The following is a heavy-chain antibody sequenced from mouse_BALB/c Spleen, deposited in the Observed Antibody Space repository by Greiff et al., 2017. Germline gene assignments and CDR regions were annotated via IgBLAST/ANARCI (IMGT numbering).Heavy chain of an antibody. CDR2: IDPENGNT. V-gene: IGHV14-1*02. D-gene: IGHD2-4*01. CDR3: ARGDYDEGPAY. J-gene: IGHJ3*01. CDR1: GFNIKDYY. Sequence: VQLKQSGAELVRPGALVKLSCKASGFNIKDYYMHWVKQRPEQGLEWIGWIDPENGNTIYDPKFQGKASITADTSSNTAYLQLSSLTSEDTAVYYCARGDYDEGPAYWGQGTLVTVSA.